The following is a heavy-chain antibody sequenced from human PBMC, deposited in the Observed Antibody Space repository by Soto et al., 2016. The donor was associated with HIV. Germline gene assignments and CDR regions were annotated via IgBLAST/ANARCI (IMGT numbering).Heavy chain of an antibody. D-gene: IGHD1-26*01. V-gene: IGHV3-43*01. Sequence: EVLLVESGGVVVQPGGSLRLSCAASGSNFDDYTMHWVRQVPGKGLEWVSLISWDGYHTYYADSVKGRFTISRDNSKNSLYLQMNSLRTEDTAFYYCAKSGLQFHYMDVWGKGTTVHRLF. CDR2: ISWDGYHT. CDR1: GSNFDDYT. J-gene: IGHJ6*03. CDR3: AKSGLQFHYMDV.